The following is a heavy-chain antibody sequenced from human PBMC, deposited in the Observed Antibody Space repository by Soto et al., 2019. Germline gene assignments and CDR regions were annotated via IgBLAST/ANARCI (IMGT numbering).Heavy chain of an antibody. CDR3: AKLYWNPRYFDY. V-gene: IGHV3-23*01. CDR2: ITDSGGST. Sequence: GGSLRLSCAASGFTFTNVAMTWVRQAPGKGLEWVSTITDSGGSTDYADSVKGRFTISRDNSKSTLYLQMNNLRADDAAVYYCAKLYWNPRYFDYWGQGARVTVSS. J-gene: IGHJ4*02. D-gene: IGHD1-1*01. CDR1: GFTFTNVA.